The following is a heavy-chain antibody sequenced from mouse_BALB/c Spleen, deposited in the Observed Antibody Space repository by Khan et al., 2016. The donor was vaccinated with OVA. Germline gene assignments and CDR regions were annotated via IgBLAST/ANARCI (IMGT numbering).Heavy chain of an antibody. CDR3: TRRNYYVYSLHY. J-gene: IGHJ2*01. CDR1: GYSITSGYA. CDR2: ISYSGVT. D-gene: IGHD1-1*01. Sequence: VQLKESGPGLVKPSQSLSLTCTVTGYSITSGYAWNWIRQFPGNKLEWMGYISYSGVTSYTPSLKSRISITLDTSKNQFFLQLNTVTTDDTAIYYCTRRNYYVYSLHYWGKRTTLTVSS. V-gene: IGHV3-2*02.